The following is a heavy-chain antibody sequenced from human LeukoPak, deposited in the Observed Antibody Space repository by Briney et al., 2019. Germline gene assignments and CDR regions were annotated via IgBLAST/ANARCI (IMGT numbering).Heavy chain of an antibody. J-gene: IGHJ4*02. CDR2: INTSGST. CDR3: ARRGDWGFFDY. CDR1: GGSISSNY. V-gene: IGHV4-4*09. D-gene: IGHD3/OR15-3a*01. Sequence: SETLSLTCTVSGGSISSNYWSWIRQPPGKGLEWIGYINTSGSTNYNPSLKSRVSISLDTSRNQFSLKLTSVTAADTAVYYCARRGDWGFFDYWGQGILVSVSS.